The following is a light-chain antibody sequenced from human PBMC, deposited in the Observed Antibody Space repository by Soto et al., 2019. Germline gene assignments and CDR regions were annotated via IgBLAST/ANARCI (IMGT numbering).Light chain of an antibody. J-gene: IGLJ1*01. Sequence: QSALTQPPSVSGAPGQRVTISCTGSSSNIGAGFDVHWYLQLPGTAPKLLVYTNNNRPSGVPDRFSGSKSDTSASLAINGLQAEDEADYYCQSYDSRLSAYVFGSGTKFTVL. CDR1: SSNIGAGFD. V-gene: IGLV1-40*01. CDR2: TNN. CDR3: QSYDSRLSAYV.